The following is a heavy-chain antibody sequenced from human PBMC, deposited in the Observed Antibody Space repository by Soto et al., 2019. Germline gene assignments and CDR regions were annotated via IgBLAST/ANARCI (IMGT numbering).Heavy chain of an antibody. CDR3: ARGGYSSSSPSDY. J-gene: IGHJ4*02. V-gene: IGHV1-2*02. Sequence: QVQLVQSGAEVKKPGASVKVSCKASGYTFTSSYMHWVRQAPGQGLEWMGWVNPNTGGTNYAQKFQGRVTMTRDTSISTAYMELSRLSSDDTAVFYCARGGYSSSSPSDYWGQGTLVTVSS. CDR2: VNPNTGGT. CDR1: GYTFTSSY. D-gene: IGHD6-6*01.